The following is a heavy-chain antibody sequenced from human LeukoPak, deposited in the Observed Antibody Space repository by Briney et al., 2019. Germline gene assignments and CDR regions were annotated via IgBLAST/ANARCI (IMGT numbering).Heavy chain of an antibody. D-gene: IGHD3-22*01. J-gene: IGHJ4*02. CDR1: GGTFSSYA. CDR2: IIPIFGTA. CDR3: ARAYYYDSSGYYPLDY. V-gene: IGHV1-69*13. Sequence: ASVNVSCKASGGTFSSYAISWVRQAPGQGLEWMGGIIPIFGTANYAQKFQGRVTITADESTSTAYMELSSLRSEDTAVYYCARAYYYDSSGYYPLDYWGQGTLVTVSS.